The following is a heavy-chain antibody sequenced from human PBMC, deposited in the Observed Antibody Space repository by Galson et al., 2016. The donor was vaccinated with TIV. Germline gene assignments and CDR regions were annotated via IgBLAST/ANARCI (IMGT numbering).Heavy chain of an antibody. CDR3: AKDKDRIVVVNVFDF. V-gene: IGHV3-30*04. CDR2: ISYDGNYK. D-gene: IGHD3-22*01. CDR1: GFTFRSSA. Sequence: SLRLSCAASGFTFRSSAVYWVRQAPGKGLQCVAIISYDGNYKYYADSVKGRFTISRDNSKNTLYLQMDSLRAEDTAVYYCAKDKDRIVVVNVFDFWGQGALVTVSS. J-gene: IGHJ4*02.